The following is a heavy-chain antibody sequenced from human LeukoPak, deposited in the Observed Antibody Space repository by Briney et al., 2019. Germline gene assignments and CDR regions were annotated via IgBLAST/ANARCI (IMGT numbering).Heavy chain of an antibody. D-gene: IGHD1-7*01. Sequence: PSETLSLTCAVYGGSFSGYYWSWIRQPPGKGLEWIGEINHSGSTNYNPSLKSRVAISVDTSKNQFSLKLSSVTAADTAVYYCARVYNWNYNWFDPWGQGTLVTVSS. CDR1: GGSFSGYY. CDR2: INHSGST. J-gene: IGHJ5*02. V-gene: IGHV4-34*01. CDR3: ARVYNWNYNWFDP.